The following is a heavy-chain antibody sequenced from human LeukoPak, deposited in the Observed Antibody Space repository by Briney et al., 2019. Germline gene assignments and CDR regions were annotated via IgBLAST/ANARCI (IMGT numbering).Heavy chain of an antibody. D-gene: IGHD3-16*01. CDR3: ARRSKLGYYFDS. CDR2: IYYSGST. Sequence: PSETLSLTCTVSGGSITSYHWSWIRQPPGRGLEWIGYIYYSGSTDYNPSLKSRVTISVDTSKKQFSLNLSSVTAADTAVYSCARRSKLGYYFDSWGQGILVTVSS. V-gene: IGHV4-59*08. CDR1: GGSITSYH. J-gene: IGHJ4*02.